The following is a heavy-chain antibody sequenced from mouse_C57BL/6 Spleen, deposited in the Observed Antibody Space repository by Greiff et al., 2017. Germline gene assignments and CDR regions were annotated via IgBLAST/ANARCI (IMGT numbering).Heavy chain of an antibody. D-gene: IGHD1-1*02. CDR2: IHPNSGST. CDR1: GYTFTSYW. Sequence: QVQLQQPGAELVKPGASVKLSCKASGYTFTSYWMHWVKQRPGQGLEWIGMIHPNSGSTNYNEKFKSKATLTVDKSSSPASMQLSSLTSEGAAGYYFARSGGYYWYFDVWGTGTTVTVSS. J-gene: IGHJ1*03. V-gene: IGHV1-64*01. CDR3: ARSGGYYWYFDV.